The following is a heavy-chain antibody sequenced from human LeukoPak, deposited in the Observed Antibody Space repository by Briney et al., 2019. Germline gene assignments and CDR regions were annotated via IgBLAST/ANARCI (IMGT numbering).Heavy chain of an antibody. Sequence: ASVKVSCKASGGTFSSYAISWVRQAPGQGLEWMGRIIPILGIANYAQKFQGRVTITADKSTSTAYMELSSLRSEDTAVYYCASMYCGGDCYSNPYYYYGMDVWGQGTTVTVSS. D-gene: IGHD2-21*02. CDR3: ASMYCGGDCYSNPYYYYGMDV. V-gene: IGHV1-69*04. CDR2: IIPILGIA. J-gene: IGHJ6*02. CDR1: GGTFSSYA.